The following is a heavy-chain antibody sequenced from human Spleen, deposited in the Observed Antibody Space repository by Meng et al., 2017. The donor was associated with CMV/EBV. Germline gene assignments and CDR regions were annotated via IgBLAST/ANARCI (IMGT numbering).Heavy chain of an antibody. CDR1: GFTVSSNY. D-gene: IGHD6-6*01. V-gene: IGHV3-23*01. Sequence: GESLKISCAASGFTVSSNYMSWVRQAPGKGLEWVSAISGNGGGTYYADSVKGRFTISRDNSKNTLYLQMNSLRADDTAVYYCAKGDSSSSVWYFDLRGRGTLVTVSS. CDR3: AKGDSSSSVWYFDL. J-gene: IGHJ2*01. CDR2: ISGNGGGT.